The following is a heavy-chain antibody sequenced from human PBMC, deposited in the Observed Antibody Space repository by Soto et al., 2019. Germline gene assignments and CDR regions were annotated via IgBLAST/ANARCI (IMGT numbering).Heavy chain of an antibody. CDR1: GFIFSKYG. D-gene: IGHD4-17*01. Sequence: QVQLVESGGGVVQPGRSLRLSCADSGFIFSKYGMHWVRQAPGKGLEWVAFISSDGSNKNYADSLKGRFTISRDNSKNTHYLQMNSLGAEDTAVYYCARDHGGGNLYGDSGYWGQGTLVTVSS. CDR2: ISSDGSNK. CDR3: ARDHGGGNLYGDSGY. J-gene: IGHJ4*02. V-gene: IGHV3-30*03.